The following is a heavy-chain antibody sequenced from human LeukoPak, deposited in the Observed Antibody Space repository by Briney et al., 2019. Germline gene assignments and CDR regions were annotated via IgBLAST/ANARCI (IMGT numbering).Heavy chain of an antibody. CDR2: IYTSGST. J-gene: IGHJ4*02. CDR1: GGSISSYF. CDR3: ARGKVVAGTPGQNSWDS. V-gene: IGHV4-4*07. Sequence: SETLSLTCTVSGGSISSYFWNWIRQPAGKGLEWIGRIYTSGSTNYNPSLKSRVSMSVDTSKNQFSLKLSSVTAADTAVYYCARGKVVAGTPGQNSWDSWGQGTLVTVSS. D-gene: IGHD6-19*01.